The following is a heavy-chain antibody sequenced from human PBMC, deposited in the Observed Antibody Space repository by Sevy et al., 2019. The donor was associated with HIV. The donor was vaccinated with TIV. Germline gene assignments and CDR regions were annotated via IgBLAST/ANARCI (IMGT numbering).Heavy chain of an antibody. V-gene: IGHV4-59*01. D-gene: IGHD1-26*01. CDR1: GDSISSNY. CDR3: ACNSPSYYYGMDV. J-gene: IGHJ6*02. Sequence: SETLSLTCSVSGDSISSNYWSWIRQPPGKGLEWIGYTYYSGRTNYNPSLKSRVTIPTDTSKNQFSLKINSVTAADTAVYFCACNSPSYYYGMDVWGQGTTVTVSS. CDR2: TYYSGRT.